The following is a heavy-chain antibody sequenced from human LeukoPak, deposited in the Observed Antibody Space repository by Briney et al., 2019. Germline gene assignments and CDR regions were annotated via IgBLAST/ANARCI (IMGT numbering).Heavy chain of an antibody. CDR2: INHSGST. V-gene: IGHV4-34*01. J-gene: IGHJ5*02. CDR3: ARGIAAADFGWFDP. CDR1: GGSFSGYY. Sequence: PSETLSLTCAVYGGSFSGYYWSWIRQPPGKGLEWIGEINHSGSTNYNPSLKSRVTISVDTSKNQFSLKLSSVTAADTAVYYCARGIAAADFGWFDPWGQEPLVTVSS. D-gene: IGHD6-13*01.